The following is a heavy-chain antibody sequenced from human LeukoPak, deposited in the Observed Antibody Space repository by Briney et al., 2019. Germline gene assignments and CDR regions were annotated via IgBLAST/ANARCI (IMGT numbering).Heavy chain of an antibody. V-gene: IGHV3-23*01. CDR1: GFTFSDYA. J-gene: IGHJ1*01. Sequence: GGSLRLSCTASGFTFSDYAMSWVRQAPGEGLEWVSSISDNGGGTYYADSVKRRFTISSDNSKNTLILQMNSLRAEDSAVYYCAEDRERDPSCYYLVGGQGTLITVSS. CDR2: ISDNGGGT. D-gene: IGHD3-22*01. CDR3: AEDRERDPSCYYLV.